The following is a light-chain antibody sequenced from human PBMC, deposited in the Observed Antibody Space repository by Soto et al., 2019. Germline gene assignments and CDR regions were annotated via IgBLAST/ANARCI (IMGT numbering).Light chain of an antibody. J-gene: IGLJ1*01. V-gene: IGLV2-14*01. CDR2: DVT. CDR3: RSSTRSSTSYV. CDR1: SSDVGGYKY. Sequence: LTQPAAVSGSPGQSITISCTGTSSDVGGYKYVSWYQQHPGKAPKLMIYDVTNRPSGVSDRFSGSKSGNTASLTISGLQAEDEADYYCRSSTRSSTSYVFGTGTKVPVL.